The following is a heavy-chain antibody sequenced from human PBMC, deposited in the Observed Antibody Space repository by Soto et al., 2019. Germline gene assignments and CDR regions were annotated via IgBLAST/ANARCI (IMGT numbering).Heavy chain of an antibody. Sequence: SETLSLTCTVSGGSISSYYWSWIRQPPGKGLEWIGYIYYSGSTNYNPSLKSRVTISVDTSKNQFSLKLSSVTAADTAVYYCVRHLYYYDTSGYFDAFDIWGQGTMVTVSS. J-gene: IGHJ3*02. V-gene: IGHV4-59*01. CDR2: IYYSGST. CDR3: VRHLYYYDTSGYFDAFDI. D-gene: IGHD3-22*01. CDR1: GGSISSYY.